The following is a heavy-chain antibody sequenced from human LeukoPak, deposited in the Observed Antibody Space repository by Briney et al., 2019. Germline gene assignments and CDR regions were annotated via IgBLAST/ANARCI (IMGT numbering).Heavy chain of an antibody. CDR2: IYYSGST. D-gene: IGHD1-26*01. J-gene: IGHJ4*02. V-gene: IGHV4-59*01. CDR1: GGSISSYY. CDR3: ASSLTVVGALGY. Sequence: SETLSLTCTVSGGSISSYYWSWIRQPPGKGLEWIGYIYYSGSTNYNPSLKSRVTISVDTSKNQFSLKLSSVTAADTAVYYCASSLTVVGALGYWGQGTLVTVSS.